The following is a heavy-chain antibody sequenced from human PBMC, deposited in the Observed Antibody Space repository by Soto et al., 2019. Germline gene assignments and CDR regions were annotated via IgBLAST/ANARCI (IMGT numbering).Heavy chain of an antibody. V-gene: IGHV3-21*01. CDR1: GFTFSDYS. CDR2: ISSSSSYI. J-gene: IGHJ6*02. D-gene: IGHD3-22*01. Sequence: PGGSLRLSCLASGFTFSDYSMTWVRQAPGKGLEWVSSISSSSSYIYYADSVKGRFTISRDNAKNSLYLQMNSLRAEDTAVYYCARYDSSGYYWPYYYYGMDVWGQGTTVTVSS. CDR3: ARYDSSGYYWPYYYYGMDV.